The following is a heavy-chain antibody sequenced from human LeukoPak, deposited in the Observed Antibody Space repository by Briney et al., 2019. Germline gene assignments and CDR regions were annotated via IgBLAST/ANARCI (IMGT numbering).Heavy chain of an antibody. Sequence: GGSLRLSCAASGFIFSNYAMHWVRQAPGKGLEWVAVISYDGSNKYYADSVKGRFTISRDNSKNTLYLQMNSLIPEDTAVYYCARQYISGQWYFDYWGQGTLVTVSS. D-gene: IGHD5-18*01. CDR3: ARQYISGQWYFDY. CDR2: ISYDGSNK. V-gene: IGHV3-30*04. CDR1: GFIFSNYA. J-gene: IGHJ4*02.